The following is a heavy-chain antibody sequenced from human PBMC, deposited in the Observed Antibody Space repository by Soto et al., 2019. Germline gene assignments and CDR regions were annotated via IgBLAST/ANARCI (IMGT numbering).Heavy chain of an antibody. CDR2: ISAYNGNT. V-gene: IGHV1-18*04. CDR1: GYTFTSYG. J-gene: IGHJ4*02. CDR3: ARDATPMSIAVAGYFDY. D-gene: IGHD6-19*01. Sequence: ASVNVSCKASGYTFTSYGISWVRRAPGQGLEWMGWISAYNGNTNYAQKLQGRVTMTTDTSTSTAYMELRSLRSDDTAVYYCARDATPMSIAVAGYFDYWGQGTLVTVSS.